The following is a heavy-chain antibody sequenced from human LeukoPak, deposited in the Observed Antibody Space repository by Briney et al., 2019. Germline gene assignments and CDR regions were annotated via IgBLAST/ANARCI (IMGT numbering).Heavy chain of an antibody. CDR2: INPNSGGT. J-gene: IGHJ6*03. V-gene: IGHV1-2*02. D-gene: IGHD3-10*01. CDR1: GYTFTGYY. CDR3: ARISDREYYYYYMDV. Sequence: ASVKVSCKASGYTFTGYYMHWVRQAPGQGLEWMGWINPNSGGTNYAQKFQGRVTMTRDTSISTAYMELSRLRSDDTAVYYCARISDREYYYYYMDVWGKGTTVTVSS.